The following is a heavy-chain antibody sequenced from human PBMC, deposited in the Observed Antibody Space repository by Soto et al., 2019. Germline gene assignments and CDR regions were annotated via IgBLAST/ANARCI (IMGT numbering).Heavy chain of an antibody. J-gene: IGHJ4*02. CDR3: AKDHWSSTSCYFFDY. D-gene: IGHD2-2*01. CDR1: GFTFSRYA. V-gene: IGHV3-23*01. Sequence: PGGSLRLSCAASGFTFSRYAMTWVRQAPGKGLEWVSGISGSGGSTCYADSVKGRFTISRDNSKNTLFLQMNSLRAEDTAVYYCAKDHWSSTSCYFFDYWGQGTLVTVSS. CDR2: ISGSGGST.